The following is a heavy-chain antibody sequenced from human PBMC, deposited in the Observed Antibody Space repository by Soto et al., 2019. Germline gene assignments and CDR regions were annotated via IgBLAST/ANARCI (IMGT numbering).Heavy chain of an antibody. V-gene: IGHV1-18*01. J-gene: IGHJ6*02. CDR3: AREDVDYYYYYGMDV. CDR1: GYTFNRSG. CDR2: ISTYNGDT. Sequence: ASVKVSCKASGYTFNRSGISWVRQAPGQGLEWMGWISTYNGDTNYAQTFQGRVTMTTDTSTSTVYMELRSLRSDDTAVYYCAREDVDYYYYYGMDVWGQGTTVPVSS.